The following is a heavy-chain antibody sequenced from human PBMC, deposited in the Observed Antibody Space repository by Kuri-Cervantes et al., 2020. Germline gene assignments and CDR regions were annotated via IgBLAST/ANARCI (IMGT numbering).Heavy chain of an antibody. V-gene: IGHV4-34*01. D-gene: IGHD6-19*01. CDR3: AREDYSNGWRNDAFDI. CDR2: INHSGST. J-gene: IGHJ3*02. CDR1: GGSFSGYY. Sequence: GSLRLSCAVYGGSFSGYYWSWIRQPPGKGLEWIGEINHSGSTNYNPSLKSRVTISVDTSKNQFSLKLSSVTAADTAVYYCAREDYSNGWRNDAFDIWGQGTMVTVSS.